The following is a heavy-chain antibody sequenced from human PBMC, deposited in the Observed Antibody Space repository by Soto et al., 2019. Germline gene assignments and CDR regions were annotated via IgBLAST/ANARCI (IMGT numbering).Heavy chain of an antibody. CDR2: ISYDGINK. CDR1: GIAFRSYG. CDR3: AKGLGWRVLGDAFDI. Sequence: VGSLRLSCVASGIAFRSYGMHWVRQAPGKGLEWVAVISYDGINKYYGDSVKGRFTVSRDNSKNTLYLQMNSLRGEDTAVYYCAKGLGWRVLGDAFDIWGQGTMVTVSS. V-gene: IGHV3-30*18. D-gene: IGHD3-16*01. J-gene: IGHJ3*02.